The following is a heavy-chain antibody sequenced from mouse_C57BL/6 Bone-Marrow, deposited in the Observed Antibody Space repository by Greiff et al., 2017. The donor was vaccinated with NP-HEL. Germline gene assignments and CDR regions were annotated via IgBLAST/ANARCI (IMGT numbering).Heavy chain of an antibody. CDR3: ARDPYYSNYGGGGY. Sequence: QVQLQQSGPELVKPGASVKISCKASGYAFSSSWMNWVKQRPGKGREWIGRFYPGDGDTTYNGKLKGEATLTADKSSSTAYMQLSSLTSEDSAVYFCARDPYYSNYGGGGYWGQGTTLTVSS. D-gene: IGHD2-5*01. CDR1: GYAFSSSW. CDR2: FYPGDGDT. V-gene: IGHV1-82*01. J-gene: IGHJ2*01.